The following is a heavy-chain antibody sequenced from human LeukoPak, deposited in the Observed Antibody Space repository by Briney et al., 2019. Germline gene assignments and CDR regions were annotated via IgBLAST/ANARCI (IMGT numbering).Heavy chain of an antibody. Sequence: PGRSLRLSCAASGFTFSSYGMHWVRQAPGKGLEWVAVIWYDGSNKYYADSVKGRFTISRDNSKNTLYLQMNSLRAEDTAVYYCARDRAYCGGDCPYYYYGMDVWGQGTTVTVSS. CDR3: ARDRAYCGGDCPYYYYGMDV. CDR1: GFTFSSYG. V-gene: IGHV3-33*01. D-gene: IGHD2-21*02. CDR2: IWYDGSNK. J-gene: IGHJ6*02.